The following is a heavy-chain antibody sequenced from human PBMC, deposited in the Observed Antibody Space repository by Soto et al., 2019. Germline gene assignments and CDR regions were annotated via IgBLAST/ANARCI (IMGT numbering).Heavy chain of an antibody. Sequence: GESLKISCAASGFTFSSYAMSWVRQAPGKGLEWVSAISGSGGSTYYADSVKGRFTISRDNSKNTLYLQMNSLRAEDTAVYYCASIPYCSSTSCYLNDAFDIWGQGTMVTVSS. CDR3: ASIPYCSSTSCYLNDAFDI. V-gene: IGHV3-23*01. J-gene: IGHJ3*02. CDR1: GFTFSSYA. D-gene: IGHD2-2*01. CDR2: ISGSGGST.